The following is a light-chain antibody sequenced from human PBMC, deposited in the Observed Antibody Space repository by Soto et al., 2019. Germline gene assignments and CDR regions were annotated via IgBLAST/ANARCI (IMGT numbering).Light chain of an antibody. J-gene: IGKJ1*01. V-gene: IGKV3-20*01. CDR1: QSLRSY. CDR3: QQYDSSPRT. CDR2: GAS. Sequence: EVVLTQSPGTLSLSPGDRAALSCRASQSLRSYLAWYQQKPGQAPRLLIYGASTRLTGIPDRFIGSGSGTDFTLTISRLEPEDFAVSCCQQYDSSPRTFGQGTKVEIK.